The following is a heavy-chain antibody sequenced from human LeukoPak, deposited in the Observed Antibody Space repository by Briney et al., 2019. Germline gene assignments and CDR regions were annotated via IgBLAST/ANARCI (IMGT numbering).Heavy chain of an antibody. D-gene: IGHD4-11*01. CDR3: VKSYSNYYYYYYMDV. CDR1: GFTFSSYA. J-gene: IGHJ6*03. CDR2: IGGGGSST. V-gene: IGHV3-23*01. Sequence: PGGSLRLSCAASGFTFSSYAMSWVRQAPGKGLEWFSAIGGGGSSTYYADYVKGRFTISRDNSKNTLYLQMSSLRAEDTAVYYCVKSYSNYYYYYYMDVWGKGTTVAVSS.